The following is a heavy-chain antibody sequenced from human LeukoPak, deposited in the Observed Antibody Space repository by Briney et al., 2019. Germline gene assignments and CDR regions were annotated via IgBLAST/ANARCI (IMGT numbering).Heavy chain of an antibody. J-gene: IGHJ6*03. CDR1: GFTFSSYS. D-gene: IGHD1-7*01. CDR3: AKRRGLELLYYYYMDV. CDR2: ISGSGGST. V-gene: IGHV3-23*01. Sequence: GGSLRLSCAASGFTFSSYSMNWVRQAPGKGLEWVSSISGSGGSTYFADSVKGRFTISRDNSKNTLYLQMNSLRAEDTAVYYCAKRRGLELLYYYYMDVWGKGTTVTVSS.